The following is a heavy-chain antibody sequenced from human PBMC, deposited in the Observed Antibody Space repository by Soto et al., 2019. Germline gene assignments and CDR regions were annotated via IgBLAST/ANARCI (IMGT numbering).Heavy chain of an antibody. CDR1: GFTFSSYS. V-gene: IGHV3-21*01. Sequence: GESLKISCAASGFTFSSYSMNWVRQAPGKGLEWVSSISSSSSYIYYADSVKGRFTISRDNAKNSLYLQMNSLRAEDTAVYYCARHSSSSSPTLINWFDPWGQGTLVTVSS. J-gene: IGHJ5*02. D-gene: IGHD6-6*01. CDR3: ARHSSSSSPTLINWFDP. CDR2: ISSSSSYI.